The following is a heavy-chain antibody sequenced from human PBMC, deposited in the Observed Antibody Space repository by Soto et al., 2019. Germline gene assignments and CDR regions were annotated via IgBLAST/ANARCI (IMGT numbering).Heavy chain of an antibody. CDR3: ARHRGGYYYDSSGYYGGY. CDR2: IDPSDSYT. J-gene: IGHJ4*02. V-gene: IGHV5-10-1*03. CDR1: GYSFTSYW. Sequence: EVQLVQSGAEVKKPGESLRISCKGSGYSFTSYWISWVRQMPGKGLEWMGRIDPSDSYTNYSPSFQGHVTISADKSISTAYLQWSSLKASDTAMYYCARHRGGYYYDSSGYYGGYWGQGTLVTVSS. D-gene: IGHD3-22*01.